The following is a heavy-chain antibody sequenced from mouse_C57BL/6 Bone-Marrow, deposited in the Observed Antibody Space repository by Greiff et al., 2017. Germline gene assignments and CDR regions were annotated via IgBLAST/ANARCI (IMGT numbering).Heavy chain of an antibody. Sequence: EVQRVESGGGLVKPGGSLKLSCAASGFTFSSYAMSWVRQTPEKRLEWVATISDGGSYTYYPDNVKGRFTLSRDNAKNNLYLQMSHLKSEDTAMXYCAREPFFYYDGSSYVENWYFDVWGTGTTVTVSS. V-gene: IGHV5-4*01. J-gene: IGHJ1*03. CDR1: GFTFSSYA. CDR3: AREPFFYYDGSSYVENWYFDV. D-gene: IGHD1-1*01. CDR2: ISDGGSYT.